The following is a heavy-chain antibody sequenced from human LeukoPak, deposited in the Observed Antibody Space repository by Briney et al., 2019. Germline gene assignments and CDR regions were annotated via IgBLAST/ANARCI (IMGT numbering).Heavy chain of an antibody. J-gene: IGHJ4*02. CDR3: AREGIRGVEIDY. CDR2: IKSDGSST. D-gene: IGHD3-10*01. V-gene: IGHV3-74*01. CDR1: GFTFSSYW. Sequence: GGSLRLSCAASGFTFSSYWMYWVRQAPGKGLVWVSRIKSDGSSTRYADSVKGRFTISRDNAKNTLYLQMNSLRAEDTAVYYCAREGIRGVEIDYWGQGTLVTVSS.